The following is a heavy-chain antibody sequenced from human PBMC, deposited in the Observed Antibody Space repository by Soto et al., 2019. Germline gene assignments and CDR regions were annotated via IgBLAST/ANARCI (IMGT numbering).Heavy chain of an antibody. Sequence: SETLSLTCTVSGGSISSYYWSWIRQPPGKGLEWIGYIYYSGSTNYNPSLKSRVTISVDTSKNQFSLKLSSVTAADTAVYYCARVRSYYVLDYWGQGTLVTSPQ. CDR3: ARVRSYYVLDY. CDR2: IYYSGST. V-gene: IGHV4-59*01. D-gene: IGHD1-26*01. CDR1: GGSISSYY. J-gene: IGHJ4*02.